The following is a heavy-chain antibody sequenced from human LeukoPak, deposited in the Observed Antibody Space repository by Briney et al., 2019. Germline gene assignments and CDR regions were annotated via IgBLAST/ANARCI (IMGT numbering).Heavy chain of an antibody. CDR3: ARGRAVAGKNDAFDI. Sequence: GGSLRLSRAASGFTLDDYGMSWVPQAPGEGLEWVSGINWNGGSTGYADSVKGRFTISRDNAKNSLYLQMNSLRAEDTALYYCARGRAVAGKNDAFDIWGQGTMVTVSS. V-gene: IGHV3-20*04. CDR1: GFTLDDYG. CDR2: INWNGGST. D-gene: IGHD6-19*01. J-gene: IGHJ3*02.